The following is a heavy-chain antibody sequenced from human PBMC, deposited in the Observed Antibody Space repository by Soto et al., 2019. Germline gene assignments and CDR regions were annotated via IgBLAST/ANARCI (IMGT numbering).Heavy chain of an antibody. J-gene: IGHJ4*02. CDR1: GFTFSSYS. D-gene: IGHD3-10*01. CDR3: ARDGDGLLWFGGDFDY. V-gene: IGHV3-48*02. Sequence: EVQLVESGGGLVQPGGSLRLSCAASGFTFSSYSMNWVRQAPGKGLEWVSYISSSSSTIYYADSVKGRFTISRDNAKNSLYLQMHSLRDEDTAVYYCARDGDGLLWFGGDFDYWGQGTLVTVSS. CDR2: ISSSSSTI.